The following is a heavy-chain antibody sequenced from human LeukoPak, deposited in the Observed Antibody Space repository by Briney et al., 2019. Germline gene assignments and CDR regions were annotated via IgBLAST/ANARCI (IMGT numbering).Heavy chain of an antibody. V-gene: IGHV3-23*01. J-gene: IGHJ4*02. CDR1: GFTFRNYA. D-gene: IGHD3-10*01. CDR3: AKYISDSGAYYAFDS. CDR2: ITASATIT. Sequence: PGGSLRLSCAASGFTFRNYAMTWVRQAPGKGLEWVSSITASATITYYAAFVKGRFTISRDDSKNTVSLQMDSLSAEDTALYYCAKYISDSGAYYAFDSWGQGTLVTVSS.